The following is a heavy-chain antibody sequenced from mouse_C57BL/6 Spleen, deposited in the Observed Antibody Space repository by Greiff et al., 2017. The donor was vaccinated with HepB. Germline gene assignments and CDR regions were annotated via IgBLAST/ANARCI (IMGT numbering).Heavy chain of an antibody. Sequence: QVQLQQSGAELARPGASVKLSCKASGYTFTSYGISWVKQRTGQGLEWIGEIYPRSGNTYYNEKFKGKATLTADKSSSTAYMELRSLTSEDSAVYFCARSEDYVFAYWGQGTLVTVSA. V-gene: IGHV1-81*01. CDR3: ARSEDYVFAY. D-gene: IGHD2-4*01. J-gene: IGHJ3*01. CDR1: GYTFTSYG. CDR2: IYPRSGNT.